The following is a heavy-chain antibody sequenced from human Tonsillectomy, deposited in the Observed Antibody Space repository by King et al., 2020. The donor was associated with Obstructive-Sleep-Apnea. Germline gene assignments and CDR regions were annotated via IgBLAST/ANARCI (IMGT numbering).Heavy chain of an antibody. D-gene: IGHD3-10*01. Sequence: GGGGGRPGGARRRSCAASGVTCRSYGMHWGRQAPGKALEGVAAISYDGSNKYSADSVKGLFTISRAYSTHTLSLQMNSLGAEDPAVYYCAKASVGSGSYVGYFDYWGQGTLVTVSS. J-gene: IGHJ4*02. V-gene: IGHV3-30*18. CDR1: GVTCRSYG. CDR2: ISYDGSNK. CDR3: AKASVGSGSYVGYFDY.